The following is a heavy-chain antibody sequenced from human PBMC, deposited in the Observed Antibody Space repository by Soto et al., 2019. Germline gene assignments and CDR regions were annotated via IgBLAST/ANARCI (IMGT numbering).Heavy chain of an antibody. CDR1: GGSFSGYY. V-gene: IGHV4-34*01. D-gene: IGHD2-2*01. Sequence: QVQLQQWGAGLLKPSETLSLTCAVYGGSFSGYYWSWISPPPGKGLEWFGEINHSGSTNYNPSLKSRVTISVDTSKNQFSLKLCSVTAADTAVYYCARGGIVVVPARGWFDPWGQGTLVTVSS. CDR2: INHSGST. CDR3: ARGGIVVVPARGWFDP. J-gene: IGHJ5*02.